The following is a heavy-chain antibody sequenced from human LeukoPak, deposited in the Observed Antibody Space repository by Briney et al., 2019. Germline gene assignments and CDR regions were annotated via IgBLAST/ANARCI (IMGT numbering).Heavy chain of an antibody. CDR2: VSPNSGGT. Sequence: GASVKVSCKASGYTFTDYFIHWVRQAPGQGLEWMGWVSPNSGGTKYAQKFQVRVTMTRDTSISTAYLGLSRLTSDDTALYYCARNCGGSSKYFDYWGQGTLVTVSS. V-gene: IGHV1-2*02. CDR3: ARNCGGSSKYFDY. CDR1: GYTFTDYF. D-gene: IGHD4-23*01. J-gene: IGHJ4*02.